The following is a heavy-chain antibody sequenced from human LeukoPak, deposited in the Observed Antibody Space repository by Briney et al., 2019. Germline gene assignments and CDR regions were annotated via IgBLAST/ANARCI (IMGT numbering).Heavy chain of an antibody. CDR2: IDWDGDK. CDR1: GFSLSTSGMR. CDR3: ARTKFPPAYGDRFDY. Sequence: SGPTLVNPTQTLTLTCTFSGFSLSTSGMRVSWIRQPPGKALEWLARIDWDGDKYCSTSLKTRHTISKATSKNQVVLTMTNMDPVDTATYYSARTKFPPAYGDRFDYWGQGTLVTVSS. J-gene: IGHJ4*02. D-gene: IGHD4-17*01. V-gene: IGHV2-70*04.